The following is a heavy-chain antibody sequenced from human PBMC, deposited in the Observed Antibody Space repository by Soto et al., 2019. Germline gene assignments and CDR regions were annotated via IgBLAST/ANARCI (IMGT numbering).Heavy chain of an antibody. CDR3: AKTPYSSYGLDGMDV. V-gene: IGHV3-23*01. Sequence: VGSLRLSCAASGFTFSSYAMSWVRQAPGKGLEWVSAISGSGGSTYYADSVKGRFTISRDNCKNTLYLQMNSLRAEDTAVYYCAKTPYSSYGLDGMDVWGQGTTVTVS. CDR1: GFTFSSYA. J-gene: IGHJ6*02. D-gene: IGHD5-18*01. CDR2: ISGSGGST.